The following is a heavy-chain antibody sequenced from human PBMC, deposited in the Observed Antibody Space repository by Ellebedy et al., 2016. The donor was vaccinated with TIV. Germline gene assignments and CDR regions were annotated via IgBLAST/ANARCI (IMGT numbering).Heavy chain of an antibody. V-gene: IGHV3-30*03. D-gene: IGHD3-9*01. Sequence: GESLKISCAASGFTFSRSGMHWLRQAPGKGLEWVAVISYDGSNKYYAAAVKSRFTISRYNSKNTLYLQMNSLRAEDTAVYYCAREDDILTGQLDYWGQGTLVTVSS. CDR2: ISYDGSNK. CDR1: GFTFSRSG. CDR3: AREDDILTGQLDY. J-gene: IGHJ4*02.